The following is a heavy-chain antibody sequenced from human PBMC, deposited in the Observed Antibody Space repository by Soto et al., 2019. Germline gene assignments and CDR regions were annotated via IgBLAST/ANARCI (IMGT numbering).Heavy chain of an antibody. V-gene: IGHV1-2*02. CDR2: INPNSGGT. CDR3: ASRRAEQLVDYYYYGMDV. Sequence: ASVKVSCKASRYTFTCYYMHWVRQAPGQGLEWMGWINPNSGGTNYAQKFQGRVTMTRDTSISTAYMELSRLRSDDAAVYYCASRRAEQLVDYYYYGMDVWGQGTTVTVSS. J-gene: IGHJ6*02. D-gene: IGHD6-6*01. CDR1: RYTFTCYY.